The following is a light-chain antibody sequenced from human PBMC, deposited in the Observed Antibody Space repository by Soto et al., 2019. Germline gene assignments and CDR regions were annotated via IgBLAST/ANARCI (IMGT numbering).Light chain of an antibody. J-gene: IGLJ1*01. V-gene: IGLV2-14*03. CDR3: SQYTSNSIVYV. CDR1: GTDVGAYDY. Sequence: SVLTQPASASGSPGQSITISCTGTGTDVGAYDYVSWYQQHPGKAPKLVIYDVNNRPSGVSSRFSGSKSGNTASLTISGLQAEDDADYYCSQYTSNSIVYVFSTGTKVTVL. CDR2: DVN.